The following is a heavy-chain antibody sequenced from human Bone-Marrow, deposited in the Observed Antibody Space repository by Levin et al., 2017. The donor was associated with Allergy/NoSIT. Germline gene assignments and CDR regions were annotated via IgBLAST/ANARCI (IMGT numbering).Heavy chain of an antibody. CDR2: ISPYNGNT. V-gene: IGHV1-18*01. CDR3: AREPSASGMDY. J-gene: IGHJ4*02. Sequence: KAGESLKISCKASGYIFARSGISWVRQAPGQGPEWMGWISPYNGNTNYAQKFQGRVTMTTDPSTSTAYLELRSLKSDDTAVYYCAREPSASGMDYWGQGTLVTVSS. CDR1: GYIFARSG. D-gene: IGHD6-13*01.